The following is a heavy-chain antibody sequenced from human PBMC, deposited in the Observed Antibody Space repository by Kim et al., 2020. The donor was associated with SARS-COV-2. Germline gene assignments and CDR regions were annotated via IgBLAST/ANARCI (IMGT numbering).Heavy chain of an antibody. CDR2: IIHILGIA. V-gene: IGHV1-69*04. CDR3: ARDPLDSSGYYYSDY. D-gene: IGHD3-22*01. J-gene: IGHJ4*02. Sequence: SVKVSCKASGGTFSSYAISWVRQAPGQGLEWMGRIIHILGIANYAQKFQGRVTITADKSTSTAYMELSSLRSEDTAVYYCARDPLDSSGYYYSDYWGQGTLVTVSS. CDR1: GGTFSSYA.